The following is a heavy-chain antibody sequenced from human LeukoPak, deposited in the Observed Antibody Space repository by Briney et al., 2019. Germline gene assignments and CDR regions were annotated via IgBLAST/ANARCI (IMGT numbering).Heavy chain of an antibody. D-gene: IGHD5-18*01. Sequence: GESLKISCKGSGYSFTSYWIGWVRQVPGKGLEWMGIIYPGDSDTRYSPSFQGQVTISADKSISTAYLQWSSLKASDTAMYYCARRRGYSYGYTPLFDYWGQGTLVTVSS. V-gene: IGHV5-51*01. J-gene: IGHJ4*02. CDR1: GYSFTSYW. CDR2: IYPGDSDT. CDR3: ARRRGYSYGYTPLFDY.